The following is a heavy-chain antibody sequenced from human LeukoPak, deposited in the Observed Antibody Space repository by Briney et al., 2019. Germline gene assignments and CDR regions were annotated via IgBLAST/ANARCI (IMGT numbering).Heavy chain of an antibody. Sequence: GGSLRLSCAASGFTFSSYWMSWVRQAPGKGLEWVANIKQDGSEKYYVDSVKGRFTISRGNAKNSLYLQMNSLRAEDTAVYYCARDRRPDPYYFDYWGQGTLVTVSS. CDR2: IKQDGSEK. J-gene: IGHJ4*02. V-gene: IGHV3-7*03. CDR3: ARDRRPDPYYFDY. D-gene: IGHD2-2*01. CDR1: GFTFSSYW.